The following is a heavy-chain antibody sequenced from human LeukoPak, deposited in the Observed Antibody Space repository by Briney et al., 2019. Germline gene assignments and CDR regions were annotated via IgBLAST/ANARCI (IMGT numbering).Heavy chain of an antibody. V-gene: IGHV3-74*03. Sequence: GGSLRLSCTASGFTFSRNYMHWLREAPGKGLVWVSHFNTDRSDKTYADFVKGRFTISRDNAKNTLYLEMNSLRAEDTAVYYCARALRSPGDSGLDYWGQGALVTVSS. J-gene: IGHJ4*02. CDR3: ARALRSPGDSGLDY. CDR2: FNTDRSDK. CDR1: GFTFSRNY. D-gene: IGHD3-10*01.